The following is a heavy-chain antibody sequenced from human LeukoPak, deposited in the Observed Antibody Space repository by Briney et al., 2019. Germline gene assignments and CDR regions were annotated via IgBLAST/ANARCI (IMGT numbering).Heavy chain of an antibody. D-gene: IGHD6-13*01. J-gene: IGHJ4*02. Sequence: ASVKVSCKASGYTFTGYYMHWVRQAPGQGLEWMGWINPNSGGTNYAQKFQGRVTMTRDTSISTVYMELSRLRSDDTAVYYCAREYSSSSPIDYWGQGTLVTVSS. CDR2: INPNSGGT. CDR3: AREYSSSSPIDY. V-gene: IGHV1-2*02. CDR1: GYTFTGYY.